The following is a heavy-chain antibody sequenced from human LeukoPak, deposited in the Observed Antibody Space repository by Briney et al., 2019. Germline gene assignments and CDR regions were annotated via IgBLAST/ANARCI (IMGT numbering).Heavy chain of an antibody. D-gene: IGHD3-3*01. V-gene: IGHV4-34*01. CDR2: INHSGST. J-gene: IGHJ4*02. CDR1: GGSFSGYY. Sequence: SETLSLTCAVYGGSFSGYYWSWIRQPPGKGREWIGEINHSGSTNYNPSLKSRVTISVDTSKNQFSLKLSSLTAPDTAGYSWWRGFPRSDFWSGYYPRVFDDWGQGTIVSVS. CDR3: WRGFPRSDFWSGYYPRVFDD.